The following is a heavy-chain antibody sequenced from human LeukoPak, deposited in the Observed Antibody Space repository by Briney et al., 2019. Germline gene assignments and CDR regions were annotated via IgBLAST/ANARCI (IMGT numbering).Heavy chain of an antibody. CDR1: GGSISSGGYS. V-gene: IGHV4-30-4*07. D-gene: IGHD5-24*01. Sequence: PSETLSLTCAVSGGSISSGGYSWSWIRQPPGKGLEWIGYIYYSGSTNYNPSLKSRVTISVDTSKNQFSLKLSSVTAADTAVYYCARQRSYYYMDVWGKGTTVTVSS. CDR2: IYYSGST. J-gene: IGHJ6*03. CDR3: ARQRSYYYMDV.